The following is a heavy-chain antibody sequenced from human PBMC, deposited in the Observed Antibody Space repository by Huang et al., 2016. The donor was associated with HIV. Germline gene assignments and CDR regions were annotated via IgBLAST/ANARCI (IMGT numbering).Heavy chain of an antibody. CDR2: IKSKFEGGET. J-gene: IGHJ3*02. CDR1: GLTFRQAW. Sequence: EVQLVESGGGLVKPGGSLRLSCAASGLTFRQAWMSGVRQAPGKGLEWVGRIKSKFEGGETEYAAPVKGRFTISRDDSKNTLYLQMNSLKTEDTAVYYCTTEEEISYGTYRSYQTFDIWGQGTMVTVSS. CDR3: TTEEEISYGTYRSYQTFDI. D-gene: IGHD1-26*01. V-gene: IGHV3-15*01.